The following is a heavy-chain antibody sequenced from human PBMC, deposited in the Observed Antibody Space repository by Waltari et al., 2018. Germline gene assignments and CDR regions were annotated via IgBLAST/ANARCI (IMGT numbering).Heavy chain of an antibody. D-gene: IGHD3-3*01. V-gene: IGHV1-69*10. CDR3: AGGIRIFGVVRWFDP. CDR2: IVPILGIS. CDR1: GGTLTSDA. Sequence: QVQLVHSGAEVKTPGSSVKDSCKTSGGTLTSDAITWVRQAPGQSLEWMGGIVPILGISNHAPKFQGRVTITADTSTGTVYMELSSLRSDDTAVYYCAGGIRIFGVVRWFDPWGQGTLVTVSS. J-gene: IGHJ5*02.